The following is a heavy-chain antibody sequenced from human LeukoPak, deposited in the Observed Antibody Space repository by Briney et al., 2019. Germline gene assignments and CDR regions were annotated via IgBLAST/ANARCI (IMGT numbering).Heavy chain of an antibody. D-gene: IGHD5-18*01. J-gene: IGHJ6*03. V-gene: IGHV1-2*02. Sequence: ASVKVSCKASGYTFTGYYMHWVRQAPGQGLEWMGWINPNSGGTNYAQKFQGRVTMTRDTSISTAYMELSRLRSDDTAVYYCARVGGYSYGYRPYYYYYYMDVWGKGTTVTVSS. CDR3: ARVGGYSYGYRPYYYYYYMDV. CDR2: INPNSGGT. CDR1: GYTFTGYY.